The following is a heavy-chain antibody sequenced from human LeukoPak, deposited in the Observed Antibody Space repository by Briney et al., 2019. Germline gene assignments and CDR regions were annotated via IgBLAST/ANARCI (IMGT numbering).Heavy chain of an antibody. CDR3: AKSPLRFLEWLFDY. CDR2: ISWNSGSI. V-gene: IGHV3-9*01. J-gene: IGHJ4*02. D-gene: IGHD3-3*01. CDR1: GFTFDDYA. Sequence: GGSLRLSCAASGFTFDDYAMHWVRQASGKGLEWVSGISWNSGSIGYADSVKGRFTISRDNAKNSLYLQMNSLRAEDTALYYCAKSPLRFLEWLFDYWGQGTLVTVSS.